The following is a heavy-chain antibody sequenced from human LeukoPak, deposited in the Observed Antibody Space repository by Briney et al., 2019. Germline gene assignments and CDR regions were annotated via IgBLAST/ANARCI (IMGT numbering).Heavy chain of an antibody. CDR3: ARELEQAFDY. CDR1: GFTFSSYA. V-gene: IGHV3-23*01. D-gene: IGHD1/OR15-1a*01. Sequence: GGSLRLSCAASGFTFSSYAMSWVRQAPGKGLEWVSAISGSGGSTYYADSVKGRFTISRDNAKTSLYLQMNSLRAEDTAVYYCARELEQAFDYWGQGTLVTVSS. J-gene: IGHJ4*02. CDR2: ISGSGGST.